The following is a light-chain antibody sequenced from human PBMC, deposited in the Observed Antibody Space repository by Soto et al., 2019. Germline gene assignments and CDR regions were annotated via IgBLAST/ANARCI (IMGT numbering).Light chain of an antibody. V-gene: IGKV3-11*01. CDR3: QQRSNWPLT. J-gene: IGKJ3*01. CDR1: QSISTH. Sequence: EIVLTQSPATLSLSPGERATLSCRASQSISTHLAWYQQKPGHAPRLLIYDASNRATGIPARFSGSGSGTDFTLTISSLEPEDFAVYYCQQRSNWPLTFGPGTKVDIK. CDR2: DAS.